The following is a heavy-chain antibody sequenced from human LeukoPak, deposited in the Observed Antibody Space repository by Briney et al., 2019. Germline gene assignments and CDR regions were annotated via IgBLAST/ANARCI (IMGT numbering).Heavy chain of an antibody. CDR1: GFTFSSYA. V-gene: IGHV3-23*01. CDR2: ISGSGGNT. J-gene: IGHJ6*02. Sequence: GGSLRLSCAASGFTFSSYAMSWVRQAPGKGLEWVSAISGSGGNTYYADSVKGRFTISRDNSKNTLYLQMNSLRAEDTAVYYCARDYGDYAGYYYGMDVWGQGTTVTVSS. D-gene: IGHD4-17*01. CDR3: ARDYGDYAGYYYGMDV.